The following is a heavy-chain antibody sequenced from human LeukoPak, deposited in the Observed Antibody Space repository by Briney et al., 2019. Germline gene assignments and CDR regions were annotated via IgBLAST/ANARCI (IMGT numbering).Heavy chain of an antibody. CDR3: ASLLLWFGEADAFDI. V-gene: IGHV4-39*01. Sequence: SETLSLTCTVSGGSISSSSYYWGWIRQPPGKGLEWIGSIYHSGSTYYNPSLKSRVTISVDTSKNQFSLKLSSVTAADTAVYYCASLLLWFGEADAFDIWGQGTMVTVSS. CDR2: IYHSGST. D-gene: IGHD3-10*01. J-gene: IGHJ3*02. CDR1: GGSISSSSYY.